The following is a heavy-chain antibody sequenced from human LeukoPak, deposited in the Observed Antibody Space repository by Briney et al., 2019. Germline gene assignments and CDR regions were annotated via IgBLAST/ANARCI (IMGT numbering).Heavy chain of an antibody. D-gene: IGHD1-26*01. CDR3: AKDDGGSYYIYYYYMDV. J-gene: IGHJ6*03. Sequence: GGSLRLSCAASGFTFSSYWMHWVRQAPGKGLVWVSRINSDGSSTSYADSVKGRFTISRDNAKNTLYLQMNSLRAEDTAVYYCAKDDGGSYYIYYYYMDVWGKGTTVTISS. V-gene: IGHV3-74*01. CDR2: INSDGSST. CDR1: GFTFSSYW.